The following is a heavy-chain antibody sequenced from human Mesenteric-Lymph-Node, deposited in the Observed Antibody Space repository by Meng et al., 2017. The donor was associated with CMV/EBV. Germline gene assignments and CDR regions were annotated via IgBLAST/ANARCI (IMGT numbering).Heavy chain of an antibody. D-gene: IGHD5-18*01. CDR1: GFTFSSYW. CDR3: ARLADRGYSYATWIDY. J-gene: IGHJ4*02. Sequence: GESLRLSCAASGFTFSSYWMHWVRQAPGKGLVWVSRINSDGSSTSYADSVKGRFTISRDNAKNTLYLQMNSLRAEDTAVYYCARLADRGYSYATWIDYWGQGTLVTVSS. CDR2: INSDGSST. V-gene: IGHV3-74*01.